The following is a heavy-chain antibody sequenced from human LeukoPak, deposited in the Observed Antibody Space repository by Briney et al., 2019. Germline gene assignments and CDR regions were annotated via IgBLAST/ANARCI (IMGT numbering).Heavy chain of an antibody. V-gene: IGHV4-61*02. CDR3: ARERLLPTGDYYYMDV. D-gene: IGHD4-17*01. CDR2: IYTSGST. Sequence: SETLSLTCTVSGGSISSGGYYWSWIRQPAGKGLEWIGRIYTSGSTNYNPSLKSRVTMSVDTSKNQFSLKLSSVTAADTAVYYCARERLLPTGDYYYMDVWGKGTTVTVSS. J-gene: IGHJ6*03. CDR1: GGSISSGGYY.